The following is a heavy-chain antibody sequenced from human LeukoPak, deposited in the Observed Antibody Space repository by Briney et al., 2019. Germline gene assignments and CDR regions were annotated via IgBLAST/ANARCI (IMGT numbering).Heavy chain of an antibody. CDR2: IIPIFGTA. D-gene: IGHD6-13*01. Sequence: ASVKVSCKASGGTFSSYAISWVRQAPGQGLEWMGGIIPIFGTANYAQKFQGRVTITADESTSTAYMELSSLRSEDTAVYYCARWDLEGVFLGDYWGQGTLVTVSS. V-gene: IGHV1-69*01. CDR3: ARWDLEGVFLGDY. J-gene: IGHJ4*02. CDR1: GGTFSSYA.